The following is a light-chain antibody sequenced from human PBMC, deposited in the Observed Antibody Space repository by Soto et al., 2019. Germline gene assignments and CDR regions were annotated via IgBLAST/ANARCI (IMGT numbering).Light chain of an antibody. V-gene: IGKV3-20*01. CDR2: GST. CDR1: QSVSSSY. Sequence: EIVLTQSPGTLSLSPGERATLSCRASQSVSSSYVAWYQQTPGQAPRLLIYGSTSRATGVPDRLSGSGSGTDFTLTISRLEPEDFAVYFCQQYGSSPSTFGQGTKVDI. CDR3: QQYGSSPST. J-gene: IGKJ1*01.